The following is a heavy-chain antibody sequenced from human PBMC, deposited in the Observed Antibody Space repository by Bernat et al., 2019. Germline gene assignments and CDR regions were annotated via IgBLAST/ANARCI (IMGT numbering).Heavy chain of an antibody. Sequence: QVQLVESGGGVVQPGRSLRLSCAASGFTFSSYGMHWVRQAPGKGLEWVAVIWYDGSNKYYADSVKGRFTISRDNSKNTLYLQMNSLRAEDTAVYYCAREGGGIPQTSSGDERLFDSWGQGTLVTVSS. CDR3: AREGGGIPQTSSGDERLFDS. CDR1: GFTFSSYG. J-gene: IGHJ4*02. V-gene: IGHV3-33*01. CDR2: IWYDGSNK. D-gene: IGHD6-19*01.